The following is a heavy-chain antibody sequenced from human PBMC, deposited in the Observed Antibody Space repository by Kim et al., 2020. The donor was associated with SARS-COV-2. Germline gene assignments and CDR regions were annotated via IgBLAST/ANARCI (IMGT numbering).Heavy chain of an antibody. V-gene: IGHV6-1*01. CDR3: PRGSSGWYRGYFDY. CDR1: GDSVSSNSAA. Sequence: SQTLSLTCAISGDSVSSNSAAWNWIRQSPSRGLEWLGRTYYRSKWYNDYAVSVKSRITINPDTSKNQFSLQLNSVTPVGTAVYYCPRGSSGWYRGYFDYWGQGTLVAGSS. D-gene: IGHD6-19*01. CDR2: TYYRSKWYN. J-gene: IGHJ4*02.